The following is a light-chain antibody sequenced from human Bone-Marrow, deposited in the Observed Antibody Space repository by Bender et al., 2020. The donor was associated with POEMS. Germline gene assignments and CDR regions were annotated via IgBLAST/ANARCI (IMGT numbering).Light chain of an antibody. CDR1: SSDVGGYDY. CDR2: DVA. CDR3: LSFTASDTLV. Sequence: QSALTQPPSASASPGQSVSISCTGSSSDVGGYDYVSWYQQHPGEAPKLIIYDVARRPSGISPRFFGSKSGNTASLTISGLQAEDEGDYYCLSFTASDTLVFGTGTKVTVL. V-gene: IGLV2-14*03. J-gene: IGLJ1*01.